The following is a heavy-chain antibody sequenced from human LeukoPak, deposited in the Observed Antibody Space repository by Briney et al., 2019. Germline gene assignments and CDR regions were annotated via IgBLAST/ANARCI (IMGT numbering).Heavy chain of an antibody. Sequence: ASVKVYCKASGGTFSSYTISWVRQTPGQGLEWMGRIIPILGIANYAQKFQGRVTITADKSTSTAYMELSSLRSEDTAVYYCASPRALYCSSTSCQTANGAFDIWGQGTMVTVSS. CDR3: ASPRALYCSSTSCQTANGAFDI. CDR1: GGTFSSYT. CDR2: IIPILGIA. J-gene: IGHJ3*02. D-gene: IGHD2-2*01. V-gene: IGHV1-69*02.